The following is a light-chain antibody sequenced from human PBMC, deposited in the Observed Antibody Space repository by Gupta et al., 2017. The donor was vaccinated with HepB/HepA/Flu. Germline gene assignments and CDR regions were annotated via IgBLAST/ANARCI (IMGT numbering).Light chain of an antibody. J-gene: IGKJ1*01. V-gene: IGKV1-39*01. CDR3: QQSDSFPGT. CDR1: QSVSNY. CDR2: AGS. Sequence: IQMMHSPSSLSASLGDRVTITCRASQSVSNYLNWYQQKPGRAPKLLIYAGSSLQSGVPSRFSGSGSGTDFTLTISRLQPEDFATYYCQQSDSFPGTFGQGTKVEIK.